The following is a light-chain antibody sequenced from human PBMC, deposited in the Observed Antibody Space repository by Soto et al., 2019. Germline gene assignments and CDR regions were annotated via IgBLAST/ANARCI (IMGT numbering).Light chain of an antibody. Sequence: EIVMTQSPATLSVSPGERATLSCRPSQSVSSNLAWYQQKPGQAPRLLIYGASTRATGIPARFSGSGSGTEFTLTISSLQSEDFAVYYCQQYNNPVTFGQGTKVDIK. CDR3: QQYNNPVT. J-gene: IGKJ1*01. CDR1: QSVSSN. CDR2: GAS. V-gene: IGKV3-15*01.